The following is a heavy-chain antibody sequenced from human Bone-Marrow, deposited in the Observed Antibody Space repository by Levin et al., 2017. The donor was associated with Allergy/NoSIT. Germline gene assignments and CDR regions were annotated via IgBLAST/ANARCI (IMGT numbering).Heavy chain of an antibody. CDR3: AGDYGDFFGYFDF. Sequence: SETLSLTCSVSGASISSKYWSWIRQPPGKGLLWIGYIDYSGNPTYNPSLMSRTTISVDKSKNQISLKLTTVTAADTAVYYCAGDYGDFFGYFDFWGQGALVTVSS. CDR1: GASISSKY. D-gene: IGHD4-17*01. CDR2: IDYSGNP. V-gene: IGHV4-59*01. J-gene: IGHJ4*02.